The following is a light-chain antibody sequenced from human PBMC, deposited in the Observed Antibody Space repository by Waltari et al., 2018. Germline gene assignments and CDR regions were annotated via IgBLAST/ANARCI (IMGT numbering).Light chain of an antibody. CDR1: QSISKW. V-gene: IGKV1-5*03. J-gene: IGKJ4*01. CDR2: KAS. Sequence: DLQMTQSPSTMSASVGDRVIFSCRASQSISKWLAWYQQKPGKAPKLLIYKASTLESGVPSRFSGSGSGTEFTLTISSLQPEDFATYYCQQYNSYSLLSFGGGTKVEIK. CDR3: QQYNSYSLLS.